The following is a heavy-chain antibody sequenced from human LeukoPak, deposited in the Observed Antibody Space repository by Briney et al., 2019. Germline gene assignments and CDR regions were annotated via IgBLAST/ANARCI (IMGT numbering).Heavy chain of an antibody. V-gene: IGHV3-7*01. D-gene: IGHD2-2*01. CDR2: IKQDGGQI. Sequence: GRSLRLSCAASGFTFDDYAMHWVRQAPGKGLEWVANIKQDGGQIFYVDSVKGRFTISRDTAKNSLSLQMNSLRAEDTAVYYCAREYCSGTSCYGYFDYWGQGTLVTVSS. CDR3: AREYCSGTSCYGYFDY. J-gene: IGHJ4*02. CDR1: GFTFDDYA.